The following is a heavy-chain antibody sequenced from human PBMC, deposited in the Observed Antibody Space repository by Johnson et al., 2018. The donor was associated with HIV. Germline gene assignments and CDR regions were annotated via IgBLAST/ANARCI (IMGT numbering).Heavy chain of an antibody. J-gene: IGHJ3*01. V-gene: IGHV3-33*08. D-gene: IGHD3-22*01. CDR3: ARKKLQYYDSSGYYDHAFDV. Sequence: QVQLVESGGGLVQPGGSLRLSCAASGFTFSTYGMHWVRQAPGKGLEWVAVLWYDGSNKYYADSVKGRFTISRDNSKNTLYLQMNSLRAEDTAVYYCARKKLQYYDSSGYYDHAFDVWGQGTMVTVSS. CDR1: GFTFSTYG. CDR2: LWYDGSNK.